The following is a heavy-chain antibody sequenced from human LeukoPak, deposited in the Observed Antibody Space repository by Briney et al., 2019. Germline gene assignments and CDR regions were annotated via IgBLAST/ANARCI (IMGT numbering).Heavy chain of an antibody. D-gene: IGHD2-2*01. V-gene: IGHV3-43*01. CDR3: AKARDQYYIDV. Sequence: GGSLRLSCAASGFTFDDYAMHWVRQAPGKGLEWVSLISWNGGSTYYADSVKGRFTVSRDNNKKSLYLQMNSLRIEDTAFYYCAKARDQYYIDVRGKGTTVTVSS. CDR2: ISWNGGST. CDR1: GFTFDDYA. J-gene: IGHJ6*03.